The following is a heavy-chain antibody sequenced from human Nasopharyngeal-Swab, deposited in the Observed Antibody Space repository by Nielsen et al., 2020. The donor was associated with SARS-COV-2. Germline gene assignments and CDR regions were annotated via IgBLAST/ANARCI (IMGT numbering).Heavy chain of an antibody. CDR3: ARDGVEDSSGPHQGWFDP. CDR2: ISSSSSPI. D-gene: IGHD3-22*01. J-gene: IGHJ5*02. V-gene: IGHV3-48*01. Sequence: GREWVSYISSSSSPIYYADPVKGRFTISRDNAKNSLYLQINSLRAEDTAVYYCARDGVEDSSGPHQGWFDPWGQGTLVTVSS.